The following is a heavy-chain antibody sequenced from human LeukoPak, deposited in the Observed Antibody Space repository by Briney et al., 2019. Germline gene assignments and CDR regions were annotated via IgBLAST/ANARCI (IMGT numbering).Heavy chain of an antibody. Sequence: SVKVSCKASGGTFSSYAISWVRQAPGQGLEWMGRIIPILGIANYAQKFQGRVTITADKSTSTAHMELSSLRSEDTAVYYCARFRAQVVPAAIATAFDIWGQGTMVTVSS. CDR2: IIPILGIA. D-gene: IGHD2-2*01. V-gene: IGHV1-69*04. J-gene: IGHJ3*02. CDR1: GGTFSSYA. CDR3: ARFRAQVVPAAIATAFDI.